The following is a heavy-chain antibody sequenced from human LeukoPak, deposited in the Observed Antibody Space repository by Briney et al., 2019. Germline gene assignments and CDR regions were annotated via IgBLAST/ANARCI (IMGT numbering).Heavy chain of an antibody. CDR1: GVSISIYY. CDR2: IYNSGST. V-gene: IGHV4-59*01. CDR3: VRDRELNY. Sequence: SETLSLTCTVSGVSISIYYWSWIRQPPGKGLEWIGYIYNSGSTSYNPSLKSRATITADTSKNQSSLKLSSVTAADTAVYYCVRDRELNYWGQGTLDTVSS. D-gene: IGHD1-7*01. J-gene: IGHJ4*02.